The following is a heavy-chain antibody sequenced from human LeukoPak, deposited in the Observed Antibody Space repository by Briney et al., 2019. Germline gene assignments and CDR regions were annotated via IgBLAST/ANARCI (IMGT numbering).Heavy chain of an antibody. V-gene: IGHV3-66*01. CDR3: AKRASGSGTSLYYFDY. D-gene: IGHD3-10*01. CDR2: IYSGGST. CDR1: GFSVSNNY. Sequence: GGSLRLSCAASGFSVSNNYMSWVRQAPGKGLEWVSVIYSGGSTFYADSVKGRFTISRDNSKNTLYLQMNSQRAEDTAVYYCAKRASGSGTSLYYFDYWGQGTLVTVSS. J-gene: IGHJ4*02.